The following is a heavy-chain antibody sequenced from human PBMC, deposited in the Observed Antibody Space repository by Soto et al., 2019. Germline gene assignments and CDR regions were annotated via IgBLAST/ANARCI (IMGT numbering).Heavy chain of an antibody. D-gene: IGHD1-26*01. CDR1: IGSIIASY. CDR3: AGSVLYSGRYWGFEP. CDR2: VHSIGST. Sequence: SESMSLTCTVYIGSIIASYWSWIRPPQGTGLEWIGYVHSIGSTNYHPTLKSRVTISLDTSKNQFSLQLTSLTTADTAVYFCAGSVLYSGRYWGFEPWGQGALVTVSS. V-gene: IGHV4-59*01. J-gene: IGHJ5*02.